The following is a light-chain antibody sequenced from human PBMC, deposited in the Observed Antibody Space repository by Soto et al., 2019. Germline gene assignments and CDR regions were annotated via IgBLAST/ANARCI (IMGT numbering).Light chain of an antibody. CDR1: QGISNY. V-gene: IGKV1-27*01. Sequence: DIQMTQSPSSLSASVGDRVMISCRASQGISNYVAWYQQKPGKVPELLIYGASTLQSGVPSRFSGSGSGTDFTLTISSLQPEDVATYYCQKYNSAPRTFGQGTKVEIK. CDR2: GAS. CDR3: QKYNSAPRT. J-gene: IGKJ1*01.